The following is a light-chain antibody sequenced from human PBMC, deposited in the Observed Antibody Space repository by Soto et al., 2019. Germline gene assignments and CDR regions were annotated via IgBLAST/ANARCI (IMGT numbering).Light chain of an antibody. V-gene: IGLV2-14*02. CDR2: GVS. Sequence: QSALTQPASVSGSPGQSITIPCTGTRSDVGGFNLVSWYQQHPGKAPKLIIYGVSHRPSGVSIRFSGSKSGNAASLTISGLQTENEADYYCTSYTSTNALVVFGTGTKLTVL. CDR1: RSDVGGFNL. J-gene: IGLJ1*01. CDR3: TSYTSTNALVV.